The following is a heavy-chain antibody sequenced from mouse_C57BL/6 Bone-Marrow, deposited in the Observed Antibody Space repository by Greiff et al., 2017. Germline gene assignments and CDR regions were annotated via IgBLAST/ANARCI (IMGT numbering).Heavy chain of an antibody. D-gene: IGHD1-1*01. CDR2: ISNGGGST. CDR3: ARPPITTVVTPFAY. V-gene: IGHV5-12*01. CDR1: GFTFSDYY. J-gene: IGHJ3*01. Sequence: EVNLVESGGGLVQPGGSLKLSCAASGFTFSDYYMYWVRQTPEKRLEWVAYISNGGGSTYYPDTVKGRFTISRDNAKNTLYLQMSRLKSEDTAMYYCARPPITTVVTPFAYWGQGTLVTVSA.